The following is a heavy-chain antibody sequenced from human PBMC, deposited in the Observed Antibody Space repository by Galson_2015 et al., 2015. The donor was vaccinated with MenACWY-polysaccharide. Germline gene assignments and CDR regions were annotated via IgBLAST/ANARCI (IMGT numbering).Heavy chain of an antibody. Sequence: LRLSWAASGFTLSKHWVSWVRQAPGKGLEWVAHINQDGSEKNYVDSVRGRFTTSRDNTKNSLYLQMNNMGAEDTAVYYCARTAVAHRGLDQWGQGTLVTVSS. D-gene: IGHD6-13*01. CDR3: ARTAVAHRGLDQ. CDR2: INQDGSEK. CDR1: GFTLSKHW. V-gene: IGHV3-7*03. J-gene: IGHJ4*02.